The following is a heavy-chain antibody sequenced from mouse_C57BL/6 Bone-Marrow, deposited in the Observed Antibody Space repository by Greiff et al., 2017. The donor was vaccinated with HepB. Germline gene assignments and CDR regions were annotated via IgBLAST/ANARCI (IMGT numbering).Heavy chain of an antibody. CDR2: IYPRSGNT. J-gene: IGHJ3*01. CDR1: GYTFTSYG. V-gene: IGHV1-81*01. Sequence: VQLQQSGAELARPGASVKLSCKASGYTFTSYGISWVKQRTGQGLEWIGEIYPRSGNTYYNEKFKGKATLTADKSSSTAYMELRSLTSEDSAVYFCARDYYGSSYPLFAYWGQGTLVTVSA. CDR3: ARDYYGSSYPLFAY. D-gene: IGHD1-1*01.